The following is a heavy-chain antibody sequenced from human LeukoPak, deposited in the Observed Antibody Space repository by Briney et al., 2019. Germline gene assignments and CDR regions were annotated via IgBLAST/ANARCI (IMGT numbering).Heavy chain of an antibody. CDR2: ISYDGSNK. J-gene: IGHJ3*02. D-gene: IGHD6-13*01. CDR1: GFTFSSYA. Sequence: PGGSLRLSCAASGFTFSSYAMHWVRQAPGKGLEWVAVISYDGSNKYYADSVKGRFTISRDNSKNTLYLQMNSLRAEDTAVYYCARDQYEIAAALTLDIWGQGTMVTVSS. CDR3: ARDQYEIAAALTLDI. V-gene: IGHV3-30-3*01.